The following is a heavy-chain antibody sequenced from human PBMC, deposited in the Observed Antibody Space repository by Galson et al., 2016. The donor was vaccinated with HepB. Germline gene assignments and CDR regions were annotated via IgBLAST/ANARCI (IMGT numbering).Heavy chain of an antibody. Sequence: SLRLPCAASGFTFSSYSMNWVRQAPGKGLEWVSSISRSSSYIYYADSVKGRFTISRDNAKNSLYLQMNSLRAEDTAVYYCARSNDYGDYYFDYWGQGTLVTVSS. D-gene: IGHD4-17*01. V-gene: IGHV3-21*01. CDR2: ISRSSSYI. CDR1: GFTFSSYS. CDR3: ARSNDYGDYYFDY. J-gene: IGHJ4*02.